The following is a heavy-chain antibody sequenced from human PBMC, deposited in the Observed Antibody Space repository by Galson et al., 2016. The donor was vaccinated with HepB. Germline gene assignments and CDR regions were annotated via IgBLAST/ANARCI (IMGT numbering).Heavy chain of an antibody. V-gene: IGHV3-21*01. D-gene: IGHD5-12*01. Sequence: SLRLSCAASGFIFSSYAMNWVRQVPGKGLEWVSSISSSRSHIYYADSVKGRFTISADNAKNSLFLQMNSLRAEDTAVYYCARGGSESGYDPYFDCWGQGTLVTVSS. J-gene: IGHJ4*02. CDR2: ISSSRSHI. CDR1: GFIFSSYA. CDR3: ARGGSESGYDPYFDC.